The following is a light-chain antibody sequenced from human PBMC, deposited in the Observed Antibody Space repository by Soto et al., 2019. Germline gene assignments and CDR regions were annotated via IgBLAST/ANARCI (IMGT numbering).Light chain of an antibody. CDR2: EVS. V-gene: IGLV2-14*01. CDR3: TSYTSSSTYV. Sequence: QSALTQPASVSGSPGQSITISCTGTSSDVGRYNYVSWYQQHPDKAPKLMIYEVSNRPSGVSNRFSGSKSGNTASLTISGLQAEDEADYYCTSYTSSSTYVFGTGTKLTVL. J-gene: IGLJ1*01. CDR1: SSDVGRYNY.